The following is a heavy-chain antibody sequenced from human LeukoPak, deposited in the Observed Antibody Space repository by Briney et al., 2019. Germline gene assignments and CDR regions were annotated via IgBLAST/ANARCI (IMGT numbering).Heavy chain of an antibody. D-gene: IGHD3-22*01. CDR2: IYTSGST. V-gene: IGHV4-61*02. CDR3: AAYYYDSSGYYADY. CDR1: GGSISSGSYY. Sequence: PSQTLSLTCTVSGGSISSGSYYWSWIRQPAGKGLEWIGRIYTSGSTNYNPSLKSRVTISVDTSKNQFSLKLSSVTAADTAVYYCAAYYYDSSGYYADYWGQGTLVTVSS. J-gene: IGHJ4*02.